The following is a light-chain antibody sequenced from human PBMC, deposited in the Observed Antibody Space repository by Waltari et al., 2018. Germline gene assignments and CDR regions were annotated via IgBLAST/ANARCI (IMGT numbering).Light chain of an antibody. CDR1: SSDVGGYNY. Sequence: QSALPQPAPVSGSPGQSITISCTGTSSDVGGYNYVSWYQQHPGKAPKLMIYDVSNRPSGVSNRFSGSKSGNTASLTISGLQPEDEADYYCSSYTSSTIYVFGTGTKVTVL. CDR2: DVS. J-gene: IGLJ1*01. V-gene: IGLV2-14*01. CDR3: SSYTSSTIYV.